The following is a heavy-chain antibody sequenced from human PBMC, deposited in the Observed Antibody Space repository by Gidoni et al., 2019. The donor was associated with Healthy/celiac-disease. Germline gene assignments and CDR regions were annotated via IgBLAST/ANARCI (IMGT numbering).Heavy chain of an antibody. V-gene: IGHV3-15*01. Sequence: EVQLVESGGGLVKPGGSLRLSCAASGFLFRNAWMSWVRQAPGKGLEWLGRIKSQTDGRTTDYAAPVKGRFTISRDDSGNTLYLQMNSLKTEDTAVYYCTTSPQSHGDHDYWGQGTLVTVSS. CDR1: GFLFRNAW. D-gene: IGHD4-17*01. J-gene: IGHJ4*02. CDR3: TTSPQSHGDHDY. CDR2: IKSQTDGRTT.